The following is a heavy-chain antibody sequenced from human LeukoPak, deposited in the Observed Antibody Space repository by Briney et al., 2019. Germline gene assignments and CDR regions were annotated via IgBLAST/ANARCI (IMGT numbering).Heavy chain of an antibody. J-gene: IGHJ4*02. CDR2: ISGSGGST. D-gene: IGHD3-3*01. Sequence: GGSLRLSCAASGFTFSSYAMSWVRQAPGKGLEWVSAISGSGGSTYYADPVKGRFTISRDNSKNTLYLQMNSLRAEDTAVYYCAKAEGYTIFGVVSNFDYWGQGTLVTVSS. CDR3: AKAEGYTIFGVVSNFDY. V-gene: IGHV3-23*01. CDR1: GFTFSSYA.